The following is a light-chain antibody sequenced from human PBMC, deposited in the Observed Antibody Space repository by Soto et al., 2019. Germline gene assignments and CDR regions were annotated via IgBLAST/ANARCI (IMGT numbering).Light chain of an antibody. J-gene: IGKJ3*01. Sequence: DIQMTQSPSSLSASVGDRVNISCRASQDIGSRLAWYQQKPGKAPKILIYAAATLLSGVPSRFSATFSGTDFTLPINSLQPEDLATYFCQQGNSFPLTFGPGTKVDLK. CDR3: QQGNSFPLT. CDR1: QDIGSR. V-gene: IGKV1-12*01. CDR2: AAA.